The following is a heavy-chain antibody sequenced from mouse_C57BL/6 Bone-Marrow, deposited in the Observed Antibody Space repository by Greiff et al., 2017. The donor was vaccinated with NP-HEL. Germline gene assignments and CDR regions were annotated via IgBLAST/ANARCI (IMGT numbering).Heavy chain of an antibody. CDR3: ARTLIDYGSSLYAMDY. CDR1: GYTFTSYW. CDR2: IHPNSGST. V-gene: IGHV1-64*01. Sequence: QVQLQQPGAELVKPGASVKLSCKASGYTFTSYWMHWVKQRPGQGLEWIGMIHPNSGSTNYNEKFKSKATLTVDKSSSTAYMQLSSLTSEDSAVYDCARTLIDYGSSLYAMDYWGQGTSVTVSS. D-gene: IGHD1-1*01. J-gene: IGHJ4*01.